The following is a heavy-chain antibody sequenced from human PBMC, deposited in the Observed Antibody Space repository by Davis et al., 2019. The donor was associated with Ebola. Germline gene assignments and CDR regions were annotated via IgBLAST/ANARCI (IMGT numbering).Heavy chain of an antibody. D-gene: IGHD2-21*02. Sequence: MPGGSLRLSCTVSGGSISSYYWSWIRQPPGKGLEWIGYIYYSGSTNYNPSLKSRVTISIDTSKNQFSLKLSSVTAADTAVYHCARHKYCGADCYSGYLDFWGQGTLVTVSS. J-gene: IGHJ4*02. CDR1: GGSISSYY. V-gene: IGHV4-59*08. CDR2: IYYSGST. CDR3: ARHKYCGADCYSGYLDF.